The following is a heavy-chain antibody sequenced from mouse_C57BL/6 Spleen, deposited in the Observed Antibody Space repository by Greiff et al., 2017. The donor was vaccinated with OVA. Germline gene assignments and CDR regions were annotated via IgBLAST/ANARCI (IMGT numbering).Heavy chain of an antibody. V-gene: IGHV1-22*01. CDR1: GYTFTDYN. J-gene: IGHJ3*01. D-gene: IGHD1-1*01. Sequence: VQLKESGPELVKPGASVKMSCKASGYTFTDYNMHWVKQSHGKSLEWIGYINPNNGGTSYNQKFKGKATLTVNKSSSTAYMELRSLTSEDSAVYYCASGAYGSSSPFAYWGQGTLVTVSA. CDR2: INPNNGGT. CDR3: ASGAYGSSSPFAY.